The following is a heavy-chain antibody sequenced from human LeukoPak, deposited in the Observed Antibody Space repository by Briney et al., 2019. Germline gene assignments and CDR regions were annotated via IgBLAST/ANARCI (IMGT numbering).Heavy chain of an antibody. J-gene: IGHJ4*02. CDR3: ARGGDYSNYVGY. D-gene: IGHD4-11*01. CDR1: GFTFSTYG. V-gene: IGHV3-30*02. Sequence: GGSLRLSCAASGFTFSTYGMHWVRQAPGKGLEWVAFIRYDGSNQYYADSVKGRFTISRDHSKNTLYLQMNSLRAEDTAVYSCARGGDYSNYVGYWGQGTLVTVSS. CDR2: IRYDGSNQ.